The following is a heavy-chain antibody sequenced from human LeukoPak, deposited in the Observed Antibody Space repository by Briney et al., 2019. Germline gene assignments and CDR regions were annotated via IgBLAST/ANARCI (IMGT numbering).Heavy chain of an antibody. CDR1: GFTFSGYS. CDR2: ISSPISTI. D-gene: IGHD3-22*01. J-gene: IGHJ2*01. V-gene: IGHV3-48*04. CDR3: ARAYWLPSRPYWYFDL. Sequence: GGSLRLSCAASGFTFSGYSMNWVRQAPGTRLEWPSYISSPISTIYYADSVRGGFTISRDNAKNSLYLQMTSLRAEDAAIYYCARAYWLPSRPYWYFDLWGRGTLVTVSS.